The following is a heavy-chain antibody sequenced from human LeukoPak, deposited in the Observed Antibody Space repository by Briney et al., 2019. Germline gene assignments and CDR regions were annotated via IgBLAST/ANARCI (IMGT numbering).Heavy chain of an antibody. CDR3: ARDYVWGTSETDY. D-gene: IGHD3-16*01. CDR1: GGSISSSSYY. J-gene: IGHJ4*02. Sequence: ETLSLTCTVSGGSISSSSYYWGWIRQPPGKGLEWLGNIKEDGSEKYYVDSVKGRFTISRDNAKNSLYLQMNSLRAEDTALYYCARDYVWGTSETDYWGQGTLVTVSS. CDR2: IKEDGSEK. V-gene: IGHV3-7*01.